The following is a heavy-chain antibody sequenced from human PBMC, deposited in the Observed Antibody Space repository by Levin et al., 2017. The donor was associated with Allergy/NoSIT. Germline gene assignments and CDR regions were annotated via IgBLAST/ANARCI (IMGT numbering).Heavy chain of an antibody. CDR3: ATSGWSLDY. CDR2: ISGSGSTT. D-gene: IGHD6-19*01. V-gene: IGHV3-11*01. CDR1: GFTFSDYY. Sequence: LSLTCAASGFTFSDYYMNWIRQAPGKGLEWVSYISGSGSTTFYADSVRGRFTISRDNAKNSLFLQMNNLGAEDTAVYYCATSGWSLDYWGQGTLVTVSS. J-gene: IGHJ4*02.